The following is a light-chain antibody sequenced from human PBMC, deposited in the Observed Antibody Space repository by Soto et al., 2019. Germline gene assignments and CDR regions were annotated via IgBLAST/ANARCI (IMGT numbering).Light chain of an antibody. J-gene: IGKJ2*01. CDR2: LGS. CDR3: MQGLQTPYT. CDR1: QSLLHSNGYTY. V-gene: IGKV2-28*01. Sequence: DIVMIQSPLSLPVTPGEPASISCRSSQSLLHSNGYTYLDWYLQKPGQSPQLLIYLGSNRASGVPDRFSGSGSGTDFTLKISRVEAEDFGVYYGMQGLQTPYTFGQGTKLEIK.